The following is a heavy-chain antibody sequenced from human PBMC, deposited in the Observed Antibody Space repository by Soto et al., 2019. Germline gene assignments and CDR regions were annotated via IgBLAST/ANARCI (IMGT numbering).Heavy chain of an antibody. CDR3: ANFLGETGSNSGWPWSFHY. Sequence: EVQLLESGGGLVQPGRSLRLSCAASGFTFSNYAMSWVRQAPGQGLDWVSAISGSGGTTYYADSVEGLFTTSSDNYKHTMFLQMNSLRAEDAAVYYFANFLGETGSNSGWPWSFHYWGQGTLVTVSS. V-gene: IGHV3-23*01. CDR2: ISGSGGTT. D-gene: IGHD6-25*01. J-gene: IGHJ4*02. CDR1: GFTFSNYA.